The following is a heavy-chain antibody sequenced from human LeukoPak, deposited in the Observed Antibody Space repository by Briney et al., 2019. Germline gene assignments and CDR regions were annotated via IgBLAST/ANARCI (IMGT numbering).Heavy chain of an antibody. D-gene: IGHD2-15*01. CDR3: ARDRYCSGGSCSHLHFDY. Sequence: ASVKVSCKASGYTFTSYDINWVRQAPGQGLEWMGIINPSGGSTSYAQKFQGRVTMTRDTSTSTVYMELSSLRSEDTAVYYCARDRYCSGGSCSHLHFDYWGQGTLVTVSS. CDR2: INPSGGST. V-gene: IGHV1-46*01. CDR1: GYTFTSYD. J-gene: IGHJ4*02.